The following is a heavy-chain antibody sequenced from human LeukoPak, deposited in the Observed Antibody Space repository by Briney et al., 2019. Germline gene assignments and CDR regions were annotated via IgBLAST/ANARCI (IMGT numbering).Heavy chain of an antibody. CDR3: AREVRGNLDY. V-gene: IGHV3-30*04. CDR2: ISYDGSNK. J-gene: IGHJ4*02. CDR1: GFTFSNYA. D-gene: IGHD2-15*01. Sequence: QSGGSPRLSCAASGFTFSNYALHWVRQSPGKGLEWVAVISYDGSNKFYADSVRGRFSISRDSSKNALYLQMNSLRSEDTAVYYCAREVRGNLDYWGQGTLVTVSS.